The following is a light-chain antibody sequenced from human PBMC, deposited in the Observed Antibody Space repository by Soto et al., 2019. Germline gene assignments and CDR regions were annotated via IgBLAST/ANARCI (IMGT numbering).Light chain of an antibody. Sequence: SYVLTQAPSVSVAPGKTATITCGGNNIGSKSVHWYQQKPGQAPVLVIYYASDRPSGIPERFSGSNSGSTATLTISRVEAGDEADYYCQVWDIGSGVAFGGGTKLTVL. CDR1: NIGSKS. J-gene: IGLJ2*01. CDR2: YAS. CDR3: QVWDIGSGVA. V-gene: IGLV3-21*04.